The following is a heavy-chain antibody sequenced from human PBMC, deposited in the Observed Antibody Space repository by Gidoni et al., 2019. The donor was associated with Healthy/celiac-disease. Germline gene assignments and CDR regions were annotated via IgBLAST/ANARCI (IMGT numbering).Heavy chain of an antibody. D-gene: IGHD6-19*01. Sequence: VQLVASGGGLVQPGRSRRLSCTASGITYAVYAMSWVRQAPWKGLEWVGFIRSKAYGGTTEDAASVKGRFTISRDDSKSIAYLQMNSLKTEDTAVYYCTRTGYSSGQGFWFDPWGQGTLVTVSS. J-gene: IGHJ5*02. CDR3: TRTGYSSGQGFWFDP. CDR1: GITYAVYA. CDR2: IRSKAYGGTT. V-gene: IGHV3-49*04.